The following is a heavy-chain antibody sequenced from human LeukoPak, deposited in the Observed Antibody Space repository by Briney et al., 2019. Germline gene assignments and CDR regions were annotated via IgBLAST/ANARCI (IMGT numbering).Heavy chain of an antibody. CDR1: GFTFSSYA. CDR3: ARDRTVNIAYYYDSSGYCLAY. CDR2: ISGSGGST. V-gene: IGHV3-23*01. D-gene: IGHD3-22*01. J-gene: IGHJ4*02. Sequence: QTGGSLRLSCAASGFTFSSYAMSWVRQAPGKGLEWVSAISGSGGSTYYADSVKGRFTISRDNSKNTLYLQMNSLRAEDTAVYYCARDRTVNIAYYYDSSGYCLAYWGQGTLVTVSS.